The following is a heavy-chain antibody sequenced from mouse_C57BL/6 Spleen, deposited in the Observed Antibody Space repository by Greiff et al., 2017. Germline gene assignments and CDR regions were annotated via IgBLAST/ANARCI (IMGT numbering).Heavy chain of an antibody. J-gene: IGHJ4*01. V-gene: IGHV2-6-1*01. CDR3: ARQYYGSSYAMDY. Sequence: VKLMESGPGLVAPSQSLSITCTVSGFSLTSYGVHWVRQPPGKGLEWLVVIWSDGSTTYNSALKSRLSISKDNSKSQVFVKMNSLQTDDTAMYYCARQYYGSSYAMDYWGQGTSVTVSS. D-gene: IGHD1-1*01. CDR1: GFSLTSYG. CDR2: IWSDGST.